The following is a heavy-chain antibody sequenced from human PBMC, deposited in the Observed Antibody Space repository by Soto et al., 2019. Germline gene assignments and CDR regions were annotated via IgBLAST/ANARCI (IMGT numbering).Heavy chain of an antibody. J-gene: IGHJ4*02. CDR1: GIIFSNTW. D-gene: IGHD3-22*01. V-gene: IGHV3-15*01. CDR3: ATDPPSNYYDNNGTMGN. Sequence: GGSLRLSCTASGIIFSNTWINWVRQAPGKGLEWVGRIKSNTDGGTTDYATPVKGRFALSRDDSQNTLYLQMTGLKAEDTAVYYCATDPPSNYYDNNGTMGNWGQGTLVTVSS. CDR2: IKSNTDGGTT.